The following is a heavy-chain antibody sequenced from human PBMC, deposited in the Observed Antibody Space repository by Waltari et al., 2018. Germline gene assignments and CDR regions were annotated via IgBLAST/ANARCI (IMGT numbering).Heavy chain of an antibody. D-gene: IGHD3-3*01. V-gene: IGHV3-23*01. Sequence: EVQLLESGGGLVQPGGSLRLSCAASGFTFSSYAMSWVRQAPGKGREWVSAISGSGGSTYYADSVKGRFTISRDNSKNTLYLQMNSLRAEDTAVYYCAKDKGFFTCYFDYWGQGTLVTVSS. J-gene: IGHJ4*02. CDR2: ISGSGGST. CDR3: AKDKGFFTCYFDY. CDR1: GFTFSSYA.